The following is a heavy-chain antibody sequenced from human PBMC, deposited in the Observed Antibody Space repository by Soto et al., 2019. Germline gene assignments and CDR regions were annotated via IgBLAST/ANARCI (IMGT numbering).Heavy chain of an antibody. V-gene: IGHV3-21*01. Sequence: EVQLVESGGGLVKPGWSLRLSCAASGFTFSSYSMNWVRQAPGKGLEWVSSISSSSSYIYYADSVKGRFTISRDNAKNSLYLQMNSLRAEDTAVYYCASNIVVVVAATPAEYFQHWGQGTLVTVSS. CDR1: GFTFSSYS. J-gene: IGHJ1*01. CDR2: ISSSSSYI. CDR3: ASNIVVVVAATPAEYFQH. D-gene: IGHD2-15*01.